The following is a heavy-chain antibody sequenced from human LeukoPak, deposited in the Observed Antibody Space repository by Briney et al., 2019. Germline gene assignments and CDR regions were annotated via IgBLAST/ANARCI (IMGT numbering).Heavy chain of an antibody. V-gene: IGHV3-7*01. CDR1: GFTFSSYW. CDR3: ASLGFSGSYFGY. Sequence: GGSLRPSCAASGFTFSSYWMSWVRQAPGKGLEWVANIKQDGSEKYYVDSVKGRFTISRDNAKNSLYLQMNSLRAEDTAVYYCASLGFSGSYFGYWGQGTLVTVSS. CDR2: IKQDGSEK. J-gene: IGHJ4*02. D-gene: IGHD1-26*01.